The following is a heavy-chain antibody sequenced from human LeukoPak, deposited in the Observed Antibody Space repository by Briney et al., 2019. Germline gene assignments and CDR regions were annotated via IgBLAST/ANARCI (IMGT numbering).Heavy chain of an antibody. CDR3: TTAPYCSSTSCYIGYYYYYMDV. J-gene: IGHJ6*03. Sequence: NSGGSLRLSCAASGFTFSNAWVSWVRQAPGKGLEWVGRFQSKTDGGTTDYAAPVKGRFTISRDDSKNTLYLQMNSLKTEDTAVYYRTTAPYCSSTSCYIGYYYYYMDVWGKGTTVTVSS. V-gene: IGHV3-15*01. D-gene: IGHD2-2*02. CDR1: GFTFSNAW. CDR2: FQSKTDGGTT.